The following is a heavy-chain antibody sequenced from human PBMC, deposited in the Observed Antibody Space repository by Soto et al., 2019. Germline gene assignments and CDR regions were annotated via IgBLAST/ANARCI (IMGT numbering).Heavy chain of an antibody. V-gene: IGHV1-18*01. Sequence: QVHLVQSGAEVKKPGASVKVSCKTSGYSFTSYGIGWVRQAPGQGLEWMGWISPYNGNTYYPPELQGRVTMTTDTXTXTVYMELRSLRYDDTAVYYCARDQSFDRTYYYGIDAWGQGTTVTVSS. J-gene: IGHJ6*02. CDR2: ISPYNGNT. CDR3: ARDQSFDRTYYYGIDA. CDR1: GYSFTSYG.